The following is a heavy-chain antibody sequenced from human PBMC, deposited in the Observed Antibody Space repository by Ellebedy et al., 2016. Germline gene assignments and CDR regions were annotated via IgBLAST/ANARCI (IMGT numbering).Heavy chain of an antibody. V-gene: IGHV4-59*01. Sequence: ESLKISCTVSGGSFSSYYWNWIRQPPGKALEWIGYIYYSGNTNYNPSLKSRVTISVDTSKNQFSLNLSSVTAADTAVYYCARAPSYGTYFDLWGRGTPVTVSS. J-gene: IGHJ2*01. CDR1: GGSFSSYY. CDR3: ARAPSYGTYFDL. D-gene: IGHD4-17*01. CDR2: IYYSGNT.